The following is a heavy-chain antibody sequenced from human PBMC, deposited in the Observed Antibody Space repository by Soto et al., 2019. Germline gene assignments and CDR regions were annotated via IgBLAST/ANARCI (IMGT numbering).Heavy chain of an antibody. CDR2: IYYSGNT. D-gene: IGHD3-3*01. V-gene: IGHV4-39*01. Sequence: PSETLSLTCTVSGGSISSNSYYWAWIRQPPGKGLEWIGSIYYSGNTYYNPSLKSRVTISVDTSKNQFSLKLSSMTAADTAVYYCARGFPGHYDFWSGYQEFDYWGQGTLVTVPQ. CDR3: ARGFPGHYDFWSGYQEFDY. J-gene: IGHJ4*02. CDR1: GGSISSNSYY.